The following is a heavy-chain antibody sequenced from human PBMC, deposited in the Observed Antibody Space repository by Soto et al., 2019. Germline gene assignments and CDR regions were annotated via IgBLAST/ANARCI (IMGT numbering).Heavy chain of an antibody. Sequence: EHLPQPGARLLNPSETLSLTCAAHGGSFSGYQWTWIRQTPGKGLEWIGEINDSGNINYNPSLKSRVTSLVDAAKKQRGGGGRGGGGGGAGGGGGGGGGGGGGGEVSRRGGYYYYMDVWGKGTTVTVSS. V-gene: IGHV4-34*01. D-gene: IGHD3-16*02. CDR3: GGGGGGGGGEVSRRGGYYYYMDV. CDR1: GGSFSGYQ. J-gene: IGHJ6*03. CDR2: INDSGNI.